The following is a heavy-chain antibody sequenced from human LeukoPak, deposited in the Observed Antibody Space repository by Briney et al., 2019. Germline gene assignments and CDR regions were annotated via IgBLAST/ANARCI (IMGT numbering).Heavy chain of an antibody. Sequence: PGGSLRLSCAASGFTFSSYAMSWVRQAPGKGLEWVSSISSSSSYIYYADSVKGRFTISRDNAKNSLYLQINSLRAEDTAVYYCVSLDYYDSSGYYWIEDWFDPWGQGTLVTVSS. CDR1: GFTFSSYA. J-gene: IGHJ5*02. D-gene: IGHD3-22*01. CDR2: ISSSSSYI. CDR3: VSLDYYDSSGYYWIEDWFDP. V-gene: IGHV3-21*01.